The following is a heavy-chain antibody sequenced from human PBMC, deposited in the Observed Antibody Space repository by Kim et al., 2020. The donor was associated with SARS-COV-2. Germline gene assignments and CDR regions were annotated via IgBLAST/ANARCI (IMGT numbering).Heavy chain of an antibody. D-gene: IGHD1-26*01. Sequence: GGSLRLSCAASGFTFSDGWMSWVRQAPGKGLEWVGRIRNKADGGATDHAAPVKDRFIISRDDNKNTLYLEMNSLKTEDTAIYYCTATRAYWGQGTLVTVSS. J-gene: IGHJ4*02. CDR3: TATRAY. V-gene: IGHV3-15*01. CDR1: GFTFSDGW. CDR2: IRNKADGGAT.